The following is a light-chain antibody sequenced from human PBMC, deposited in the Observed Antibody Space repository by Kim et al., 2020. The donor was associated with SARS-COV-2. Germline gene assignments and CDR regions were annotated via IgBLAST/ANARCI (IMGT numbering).Light chain of an antibody. V-gene: IGKV1-5*03. Sequence: SASIGDRVTITCRASQSIGTWLAWYQQKPVNAPNLLIYKASSLHCGAPSRVSGSGSGTEFTLTISSLQPGDFATYYCQQYNTYPYTFGQGTKLEI. CDR2: KAS. CDR3: QQYNTYPYT. J-gene: IGKJ2*01. CDR1: QSIGTW.